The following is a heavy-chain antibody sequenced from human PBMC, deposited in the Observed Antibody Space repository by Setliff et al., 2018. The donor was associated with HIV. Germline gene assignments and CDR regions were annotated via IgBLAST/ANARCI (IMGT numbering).Heavy chain of an antibody. CDR2: IYYSGST. CDR3: ARDDGLDANNAFDI. CDR1: SGSISSNSYY. Sequence: SETLSLTCTVSSGSISSNSYYWGWIRQPPGKGLERIGSIYYSGSTYYNPSLKSRVTISVDTSKNQFSLKLSSVTAADTAVYYCARDDGLDANNAFDIWGQGTMVTVSS. V-gene: IGHV4-39*07. J-gene: IGHJ3*02. D-gene: IGHD3-16*01.